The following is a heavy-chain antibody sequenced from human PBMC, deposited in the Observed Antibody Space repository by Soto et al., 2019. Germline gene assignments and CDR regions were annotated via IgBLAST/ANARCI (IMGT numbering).Heavy chain of an antibody. J-gene: IGHJ6*02. D-gene: IGHD3-3*01. CDR2: IYYSGST. Sequence: PSETLSLTCTVSGGSISSYYWSWIRQPPGKGLEWIGYIYYSGSTNYNPSLKSRVTISVDTTKNQFSLKLSSVTDADTAVYYCARGRYYDFWNGMDVWGQGTTVTVSS. CDR1: GGSISSYY. V-gene: IGHV4-59*01. CDR3: ARGRYYDFWNGMDV.